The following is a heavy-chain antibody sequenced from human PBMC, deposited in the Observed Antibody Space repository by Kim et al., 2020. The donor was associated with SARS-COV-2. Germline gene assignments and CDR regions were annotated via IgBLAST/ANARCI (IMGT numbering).Heavy chain of an antibody. Sequence: GGSLRLSCAASGFTISNYDMHWVRQVTGKGLECVSLLGSAGDTYYADSVKGRFTISRENAKNSLYLQMNSLRAGDTAVYYCARAQRTGTSRGYFDFWGQGTLVTVSS. CDR2: LGSAGDT. CDR1: GFTISNYD. D-gene: IGHD1-1*01. V-gene: IGHV3-13*01. CDR3: ARAQRTGTSRGYFDF. J-gene: IGHJ4*02.